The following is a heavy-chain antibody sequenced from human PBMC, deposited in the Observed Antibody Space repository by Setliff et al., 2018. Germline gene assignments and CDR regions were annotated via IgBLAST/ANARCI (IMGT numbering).Heavy chain of an antibody. CDR3: ARKKTVYWYYGMDV. Sequence: PSETLSLTCAVYGGSFSGYYWSWIRQPPGKGLEWIGEINHSGSTNYNPSLKSRVTISVDTSKNQFSLKLSSVTAADTAVYYCARKKTVYWYYGMDVWGQGTKVTV. CDR1: GGSFSGYY. D-gene: IGHD2-15*01. V-gene: IGHV4-34*01. CDR2: INHSGST. J-gene: IGHJ6*02.